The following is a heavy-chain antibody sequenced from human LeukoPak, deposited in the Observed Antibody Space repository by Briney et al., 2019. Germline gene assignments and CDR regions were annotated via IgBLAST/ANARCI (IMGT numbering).Heavy chain of an antibody. J-gene: IGHJ4*02. CDR3: VRHDGRGGATMGALDS. CDR2: IYYGRTT. Sequence: SETLSLTCTVSAGSITSGSHHWGWIRQSPGKGLEWIGSIYYGRTTYYNPSLNSRVTISVVTSKNQFSLQLNSVTAAGTAVYYCVRHDGRGGATMGALDSWGQGSLVTVSS. D-gene: IGHD5-12*01. V-gene: IGHV4-39*01. CDR1: AGSITSGSHH.